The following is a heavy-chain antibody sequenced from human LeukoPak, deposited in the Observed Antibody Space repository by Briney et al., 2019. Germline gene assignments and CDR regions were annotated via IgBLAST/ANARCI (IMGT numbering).Heavy chain of an antibody. J-gene: IGHJ6*03. D-gene: IGHD3-22*01. CDR2: SYIGLTT. Sequence: PSEPLTLPCTVSSGPMHRYHQLWLRQTAGKGLEWIGRSYIGLTTDYNPSLKSRVTMSIDTSKNQLSLKLSAVTAADTAVYYCVRLKFYDSTGYSPGHYMDLWGKGITVVVSS. V-gene: IGHV4-4*07. CDR1: SGPMHRYH. CDR3: VRLKFYDSTGYSPGHYMDL.